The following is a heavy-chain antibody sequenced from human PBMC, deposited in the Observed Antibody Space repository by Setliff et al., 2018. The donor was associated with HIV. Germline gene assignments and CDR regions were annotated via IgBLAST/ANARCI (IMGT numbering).Heavy chain of an antibody. Sequence: ASETLSLTCAVSGYSISSGYYWGWIRQSPGKGLEWIGNIHHSGSTYYNPSLKSRVSISVDKSKNHLSLDLTSVTAADSAVYYCARSKSTDYDYYDSTGGRLGAFDIWGQGTMVTVS. CDR2: IHHSGST. CDR1: GYSISSGYY. D-gene: IGHD3-22*01. V-gene: IGHV4-38-2*01. CDR3: ARSKSTDYDYYDSTGGRLGAFDI. J-gene: IGHJ3*02.